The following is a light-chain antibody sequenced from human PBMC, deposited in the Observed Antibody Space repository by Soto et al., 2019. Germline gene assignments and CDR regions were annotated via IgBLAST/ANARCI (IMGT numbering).Light chain of an antibody. CDR3: LQDYDYLWT. CDR1: QSISIW. Sequence: DIQMTQSPSTLSASVGDRVTITCRARQSISIWLAWYQQKPGKAPRLLIYDASILESGVPSRFSGSGSGTDFTLTISSLQPEDFATYYCLQDYDYLWTFGQGTKVDIK. V-gene: IGKV1-5*01. CDR2: DAS. J-gene: IGKJ1*01.